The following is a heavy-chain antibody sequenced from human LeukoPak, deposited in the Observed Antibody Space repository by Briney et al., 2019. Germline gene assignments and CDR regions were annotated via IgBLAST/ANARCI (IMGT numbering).Heavy chain of an antibody. Sequence: PGGSLRLSCAVSRFTFSRYWMHWGRHARGKGLGWVSRINTAVRSTTYADSVHGRFPISRHNAQNTLYLQLNSLRAEDTAVYYSARDPVIVGATHGFDYWGQGTVVTVSS. CDR3: ARDPVIVGATHGFDY. CDR2: INTAVRST. V-gene: IGHV3-74*01. D-gene: IGHD1-26*01. J-gene: IGHJ4*02. CDR1: RFTFSRYW.